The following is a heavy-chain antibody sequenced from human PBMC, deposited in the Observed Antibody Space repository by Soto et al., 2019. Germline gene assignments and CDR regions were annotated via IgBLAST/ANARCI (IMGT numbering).Heavy chain of an antibody. CDR2: INPHSGNI. J-gene: IGHJ4*02. CDR1: GDTFTTYD. D-gene: IGHD3-10*01. Sequence: GASVKVSCKASGDTFTTYDINWVRQATGHGLEWMGWINPHSGNIGCAQRFQGRVTMTRDTAIRTAYMEVSSLRSDDTAVYYCARGRASGSYYLLDYWGQGTLVTVSS. CDR3: ARGRASGSYYLLDY. V-gene: IGHV1-8*01.